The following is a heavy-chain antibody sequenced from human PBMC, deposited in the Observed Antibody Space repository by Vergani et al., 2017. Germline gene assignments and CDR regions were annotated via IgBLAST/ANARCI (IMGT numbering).Heavy chain of an antibody. D-gene: IGHD6-13*01. J-gene: IGHJ5*02. CDR3: ARPPIAAAGDNWFDP. V-gene: IGHV1-2*02. CDR2: INPNSGGQ. Sequence: QVQLVQSGAEVQKPGASVKVSCKASGYTFTGYYMHWVRQAPGQGLEWMVWINPNSGGQNYAQKFQGRVTMTRETSISTAYMELSRLRSDDTAVYYCARPPIAAAGDNWFDPWGQGTLVTVSS. CDR1: GYTFTGYY.